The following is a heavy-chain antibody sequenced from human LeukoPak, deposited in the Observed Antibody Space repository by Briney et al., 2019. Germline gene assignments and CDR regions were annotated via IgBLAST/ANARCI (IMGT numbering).Heavy chain of an antibody. V-gene: IGHV1-69*04. J-gene: IGHJ3*02. CDR3: ARDSEAYCGGDCPTAAFDI. D-gene: IGHD2-21*02. Sequence: SVKVSCKASVGTFSSYAISWVRQAPGQGLEWMGRIIPILGIANYAQKFQCRVTITADKSTSTAYMALSSLRSEDTAVYYCARDSEAYCGGDCPTAAFDIWGQGTMVTVSS. CDR2: IIPILGIA. CDR1: VGTFSSYA.